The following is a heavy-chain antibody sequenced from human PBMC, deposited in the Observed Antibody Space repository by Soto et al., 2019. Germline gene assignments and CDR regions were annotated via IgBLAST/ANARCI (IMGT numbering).Heavy chain of an antibody. CDR2: MNPNSGNT. D-gene: IGHD2-15*01. V-gene: IGHV1-8*02. CDR3: ARASREVVAATTYYYYYMDV. CDR1: GFTFTSSA. Sequence: ASVKVSCKASGFTFTSSAVQWVRQATGQGLEWMGWMNPNSGNTGYAQKFQGRVTMTRNTSISSAYMELSSLRSEDTAVYYCARASREVVAATTYYYYYMDVWGKGTTVTVSS. J-gene: IGHJ6*03.